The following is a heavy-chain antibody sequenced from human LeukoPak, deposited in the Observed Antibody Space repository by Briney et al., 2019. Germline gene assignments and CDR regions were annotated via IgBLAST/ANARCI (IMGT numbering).Heavy chain of an antibody. D-gene: IGHD3-3*01. CDR2: IYYSGST. J-gene: IGHJ6*03. Sequence: SETLSLTCTVSGGSISSYYWSWIRQPPGKGLEWIGYIYYSGSTNYNPSLKSRVTISVDTSKNQFSLKLSSVTAADTAVYYCARDSRYYDFWSGYPYYMDVWGKGTTVTVSS. CDR3: ARDSRYYDFWSGYPYYMDV. V-gene: IGHV4-59*12. CDR1: GGSISSYY.